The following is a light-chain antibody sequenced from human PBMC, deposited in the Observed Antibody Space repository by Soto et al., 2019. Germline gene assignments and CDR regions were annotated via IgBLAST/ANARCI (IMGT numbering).Light chain of an antibody. CDR2: EDD. V-gene: IGLV6-57*04. Sequence: NFMLTQPHSVSESPGKTVTISCTHTSGSIASNYVQWYQQRPGSAPTTVIYEDDQRPSGVPDRFSGSIDASSDSASLTISGLKTEDEADYYCGSWDSSLSAYVFGTGTKVTVL. CDR1: SGSIASNY. J-gene: IGLJ1*01. CDR3: GSWDSSLSAYV.